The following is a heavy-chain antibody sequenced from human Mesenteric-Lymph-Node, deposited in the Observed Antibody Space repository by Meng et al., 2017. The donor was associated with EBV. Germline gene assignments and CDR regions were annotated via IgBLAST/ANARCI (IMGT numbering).Heavy chain of an antibody. CDR1: GCHSITYS. CDR3: AGDLSSVIMNKGYY. V-gene: IGHV7-4-1*02. D-gene: IGHD3-16*01. Sequence: VRISCTAAGCHSITYSMSWVRKAPGPGLEWMGGLETNNGSRTYTQGFLVRFVFSLDTYYSTAYLQITSLMADDGAVFYCAGDLSSVIMNKGYYWGQGTLVTVSS. CDR2: LETNNGSR. J-gene: IGHJ4*02.